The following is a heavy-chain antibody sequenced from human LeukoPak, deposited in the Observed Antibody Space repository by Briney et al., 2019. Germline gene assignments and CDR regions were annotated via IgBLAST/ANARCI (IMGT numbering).Heavy chain of an antibody. D-gene: IGHD3-10*01. J-gene: IGHJ5*02. CDR3: ARDPVWFGDEPLNGWFDP. CDR2: INPSGGST. CDR1: GYTFTRYY. Sequence: GASVKVSCKASGYTFTRYYMHWVRQAPGQGLEWMGIINPSGGSTTYAQKFQGRVTMTRDTSTSTVYMELSSLRSEDTAVYYCARDPVWFGDEPLNGWFDPWGQGTLVTVSS. V-gene: IGHV1-46*01.